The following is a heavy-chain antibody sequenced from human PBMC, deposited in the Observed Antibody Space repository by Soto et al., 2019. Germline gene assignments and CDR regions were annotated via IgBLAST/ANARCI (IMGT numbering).Heavy chain of an antibody. Sequence: AESLKLSSQGSGYSVTSYWIGWVRQMPGKCLEWMGSIYPGDPDTRYRPSFQGQATISADKSISTAYLQWSSLKASDTAMYYCASGLLWFGELPLFHGMDVWGQGTTVTVSS. D-gene: IGHD3-10*01. V-gene: IGHV5-51*01. CDR3: ASGLLWFGELPLFHGMDV. CDR1: GYSVTSYW. CDR2: IYPGDPDT. J-gene: IGHJ6*02.